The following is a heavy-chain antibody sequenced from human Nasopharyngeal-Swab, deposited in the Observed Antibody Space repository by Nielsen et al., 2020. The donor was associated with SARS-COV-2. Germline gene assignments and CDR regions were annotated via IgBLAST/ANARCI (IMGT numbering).Heavy chain of an antibody. CDR3: ARDLRESYYDILTGYYSDYYYYGMDV. J-gene: IGHJ6*02. Sequence: GESLKISCAASGFTFSSYGMNWVRQAPGKGLEWVSSISSSSSYIYYADSVKGRFTISRDNAKNSLYLQMNSLRAEDTAVYYCARDLRESYYDILTGYYSDYYYYGMDVWGQGTTVTVSS. CDR2: ISSSSSYI. D-gene: IGHD3-9*01. V-gene: IGHV3-21*01. CDR1: GFTFSSYG.